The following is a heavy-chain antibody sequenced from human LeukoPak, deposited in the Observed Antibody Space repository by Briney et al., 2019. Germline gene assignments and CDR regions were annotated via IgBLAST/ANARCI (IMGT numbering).Heavy chain of an antibody. D-gene: IGHD3-22*01. Sequence: PGGSLRLSCAASGFTFSSYAMSWVRQAPGQGLEWVSAISGSGGSTYYADSVKGRFTISRDNSKNTLYLQMNSLRAEDTAVYYCARSKYDSSGYYYDYWGQGTLVTVSS. CDR1: GFTFSSYA. J-gene: IGHJ4*02. CDR2: ISGSGGST. V-gene: IGHV3-23*01. CDR3: ARSKYDSSGYYYDY.